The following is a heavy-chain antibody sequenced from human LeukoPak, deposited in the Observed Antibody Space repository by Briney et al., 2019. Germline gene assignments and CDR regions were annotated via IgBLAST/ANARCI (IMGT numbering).Heavy chain of an antibody. CDR2: ISGSGSTT. Sequence: PGGSLRLSCAASGFTFSSYAMSWVRQAPGKGLEWVSVISGSGSTTYYADSVKGRFTISRDNSENTLYLQMNSLRADDTAVYFCAKSGYNRFDYWGQGTLVTVSS. CDR3: AKSGYNRFDY. D-gene: IGHD5-24*01. J-gene: IGHJ4*02. V-gene: IGHV3-23*01. CDR1: GFTFSSYA.